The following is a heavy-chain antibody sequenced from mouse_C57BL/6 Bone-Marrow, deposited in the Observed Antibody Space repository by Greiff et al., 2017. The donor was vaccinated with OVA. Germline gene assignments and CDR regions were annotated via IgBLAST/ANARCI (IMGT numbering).Heavy chain of an antibody. CDR2: IDPENGDT. CDR3: TSDYYGSSRAY. D-gene: IGHD1-1*01. J-gene: IGHJ3*01. V-gene: IGHV14-4*01. CDR1: GFNIKDDY. Sequence: DVQLQESGAELVRPGASVKLSCTASGFNIKDDYMHWVKQRPEQGLEWIGWIDPENGDTEYASKFQGKATITADTSSNTAYLQLSSLTSEDTAVYYCTSDYYGSSRAYWGQGTLVTVSA.